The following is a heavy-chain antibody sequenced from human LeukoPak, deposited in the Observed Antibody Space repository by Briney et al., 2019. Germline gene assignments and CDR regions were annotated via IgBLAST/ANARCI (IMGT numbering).Heavy chain of an antibody. D-gene: IGHD6-19*01. CDR3: ARSIVVAGYVSDYYYYGMDV. J-gene: IGHJ6*02. Sequence: GSLRLSCAASGFTFSSYSMNWVRQAPGKGLEWIGYMYYSGSTTYNPSLKTRVTISVDTSKKKFSLRLSSVTAADTAVYYCARSIVVAGYVSDYYYYGMDVWGQGTTVTVSS. CDR2: MYYSGST. CDR1: GFTFSSYS. V-gene: IGHV4-59*08.